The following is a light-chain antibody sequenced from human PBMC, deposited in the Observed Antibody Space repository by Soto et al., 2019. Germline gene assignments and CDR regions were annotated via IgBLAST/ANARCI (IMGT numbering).Light chain of an antibody. CDR2: EVT. V-gene: IGLV2-8*01. CDR1: SSDIGGYHY. Sequence: QSALTQPPSASGSLGHSVTISCTGTSSDIGGYHYVSWYHQHPGRAPKLLISEVTKRPSGVPARFSGSKSGNTASLTVSGLRAEGEADYYCSSYAGSNNLIFGGGTKLTVL. CDR3: SSYAGSNNLI. J-gene: IGLJ2*01.